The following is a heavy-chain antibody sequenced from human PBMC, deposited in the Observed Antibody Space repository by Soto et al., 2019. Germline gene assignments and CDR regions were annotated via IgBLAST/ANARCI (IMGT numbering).Heavy chain of an antibody. CDR3: VEGWNDF. Sequence: EVQVVESGGDLVKPGGSLRLSCATSGFIFSSAWMSWVRQAPGKGLEWVGRIKSKSDGGTRDYAAPVNGRFNISRDDSNNMVYLQMNSLTAEDTAVYYCVEGWNDFWGQGTLVTVSS. CDR1: GFIFSSAW. V-gene: IGHV3-15*01. D-gene: IGHD1-1*01. J-gene: IGHJ4*02. CDR2: IKSKSDGGTR.